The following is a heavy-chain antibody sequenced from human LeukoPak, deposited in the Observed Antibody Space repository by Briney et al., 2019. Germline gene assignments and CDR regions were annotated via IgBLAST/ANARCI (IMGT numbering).Heavy chain of an antibody. CDR1: GFTFSSHW. D-gene: IGHD3-10*01. J-gene: IGHJ4*02. Sequence: GGSLRLSCAASGFTFSSHWMHWVRQGPGKGLVWVSRINSDGSRTIYADSVKGRFTISRDSAKNTLYLQMNSLRAEDTAVYYCAKRASGSGTSLYYFDYWGQGTLVTVSS. CDR3: AKRASGSGTSLYYFDY. V-gene: IGHV3-74*01. CDR2: INSDGSRT.